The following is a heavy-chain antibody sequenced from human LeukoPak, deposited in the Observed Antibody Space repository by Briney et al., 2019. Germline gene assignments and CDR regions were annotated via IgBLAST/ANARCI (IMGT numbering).Heavy chain of an antibody. V-gene: IGHV3-11*06. CDR3: ARGGITASTRSD. J-gene: IGHJ4*02. CDR2: ISGGSDYT. Sequence: GGSLRLSCAASGFTFSDYYMSWIRQAPGKGLEWVSYISGGSDYTNYADSVKGRFIVSRDNAKNSAYLQMNTLRAKDTAVYYCARGGITASTRSDWGQGTLVTVSS. D-gene: IGHD1-7*01. CDR1: GFTFSDYY.